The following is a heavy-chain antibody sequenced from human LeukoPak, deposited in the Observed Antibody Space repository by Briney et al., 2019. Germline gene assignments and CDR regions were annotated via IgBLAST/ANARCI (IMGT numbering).Heavy chain of an antibody. J-gene: IGHJ4*02. V-gene: IGHV3-30-3*01. CDR1: GFTFCSYA. CDR2: ISYDGGSK. D-gene: IGHD5-18*01. Sequence: GRSLTLSCVVSGLTSGFTFCSYALHWVRQAPGKGLEWVAFISYDGGSKYYADSVKSRFTISRDNSKNTVFLQMDSLRAEDTAVYYCAESDGYNYDYWGQGALVTVSS. CDR3: AESDGYNYDY.